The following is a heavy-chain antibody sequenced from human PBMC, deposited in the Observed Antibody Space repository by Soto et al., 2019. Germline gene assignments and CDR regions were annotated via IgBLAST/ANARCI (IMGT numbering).Heavy chain of an antibody. V-gene: IGHV1-3*01. CDR3: ARDSIFGVDILGAFDI. CDR1: GYTFTSYA. Sequence: ASVKVSCKASGYTFTSYAMHLVRQAPGQRLEWMGWINAGNGNTKYSQKFQGRVTITRDTSASTAYMELSSLRSEDTAVYYCARDSIFGVDILGAFDIWGQGTMVTVSS. D-gene: IGHD3-3*01. J-gene: IGHJ3*02. CDR2: INAGNGNT.